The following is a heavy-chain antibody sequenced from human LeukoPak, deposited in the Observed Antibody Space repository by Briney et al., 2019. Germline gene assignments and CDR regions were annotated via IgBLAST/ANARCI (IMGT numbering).Heavy chain of an antibody. CDR3: ATFREERYGSGYYFDC. D-gene: IGHD3-10*01. CDR2: IIPIFGTA. V-gene: IGHV1-69*06. J-gene: IGHJ4*02. Sequence: SVKVSCKASGGTFSSYAISWVRQAPGQGLEWMGGIIPIFGTANYAQKFQGRVTITADKSTSTAYMELSNLRSEDTAVYYCATFREERYGSGYYFDCWGQGTLVTVSS. CDR1: GGTFSSYA.